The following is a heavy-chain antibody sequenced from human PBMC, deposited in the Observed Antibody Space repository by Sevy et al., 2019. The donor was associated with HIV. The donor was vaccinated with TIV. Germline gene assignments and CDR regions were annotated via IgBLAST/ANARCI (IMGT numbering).Heavy chain of an antibody. V-gene: IGHV3-43*01. J-gene: IGHJ3*02. CDR2: ISWDGGST. CDR1: GFTFDDYT. D-gene: IGHD6-6*01. CDR3: AREDSSSSQLGAFDI. Sequence: GGSLRLSCAASGFTFDDYTKHWVRQAPGKGLEWVSPISWDGGSTYYADSVKGRFTISRDNSKNSLYLQMNSLRTEDTALYYCAREDSSSSQLGAFDIWGQGTMVTVSS.